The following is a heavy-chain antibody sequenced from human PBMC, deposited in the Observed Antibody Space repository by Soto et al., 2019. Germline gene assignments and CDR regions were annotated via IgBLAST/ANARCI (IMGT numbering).Heavy chain of an antibody. J-gene: IGHJ4*02. V-gene: IGHV3-30*18. CDR2: ISYDGNDK. CDR1: GFTFSSYV. D-gene: IGHD1-26*01. CDR3: GKDLRRWERAAGDS. Sequence: QMHLVESGGGVVHPETSLRLSCAASGFTFSSYVMHWVRQAPGKGLEWVAVISYDGNDKLYADSVKGRFTVSRDNSKNTLFLQMNSLRSEDTAVYFCGKDLRRWERAAGDSWGQGTQVTVSS.